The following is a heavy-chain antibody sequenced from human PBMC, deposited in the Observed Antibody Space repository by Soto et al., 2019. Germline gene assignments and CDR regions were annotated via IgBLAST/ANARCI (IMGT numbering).Heavy chain of an antibody. Sequence: QVQLVQSGAEVKKPGASVKVSCKASGYTLTGYYMHWVRQAPGQGLEWMGWINPNSGGTNYAQKFQGWVTMTRDTSISTAYMELSRLRSDDTAVYYCARIPKYSSGWYFFDYWGQGTLVTVSS. D-gene: IGHD6-19*01. CDR2: INPNSGGT. CDR1: GYTLTGYY. V-gene: IGHV1-2*04. CDR3: ARIPKYSSGWYFFDY. J-gene: IGHJ4*02.